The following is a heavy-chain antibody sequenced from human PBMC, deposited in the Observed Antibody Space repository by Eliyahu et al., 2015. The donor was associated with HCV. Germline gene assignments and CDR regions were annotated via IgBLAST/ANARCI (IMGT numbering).Heavy chain of an antibody. V-gene: IGHV4-39*01. J-gene: IGHJ4*02. CDR2: IYYSGST. CDR3: ARVRIAVAGTGVGD. D-gene: IGHD6-19*01. CDR1: GGSISSSSYY. Sequence: QLQLQESGPGLVKPSETLSLTCTVSGGSISSSSYYWGWIRQPPGKGLEWIGSIYYSGSTYYNPSLKSRVTISVDTSKNQFSLKLSSVTAADTAVYYCARVRIAVAGTGVGDWGQGTLVTVSS.